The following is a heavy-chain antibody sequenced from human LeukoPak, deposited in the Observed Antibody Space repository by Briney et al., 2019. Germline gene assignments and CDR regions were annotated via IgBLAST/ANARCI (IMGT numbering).Heavy chain of an antibody. CDR3: ARGPQWRGDYYYMDV. J-gene: IGHJ6*03. V-gene: IGHV1-8*01. CDR2: MNPNSGNK. Sequence: ASVKVSCKASGYSFTNFGINWVRQATGQGLEWMGWMNPNSGNKGYAQKFQGRVTMTMNTSITTAYMELSSLRSEDTAVYYCARGPQWRGDYYYMDVRGRGTTVTVSS. CDR1: GYSFTNFG. D-gene: IGHD6-19*01.